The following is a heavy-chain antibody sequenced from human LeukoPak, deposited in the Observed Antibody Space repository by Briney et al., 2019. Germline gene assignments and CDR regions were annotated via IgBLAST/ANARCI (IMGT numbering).Heavy chain of an antibody. J-gene: IGHJ4*02. CDR3: VKIVRASYFDY. D-gene: IGHD1-26*01. CDR1: GFTFSCYA. V-gene: IGHV3-23*01. Sequence: GGSLRLSCAASGFTFSCYAMSWVRQAPGKGLEWVSAISGSGGSTYYADSVKGRFTISRDNSKNTLYLQMNSLRAEDTAVYYCVKIVRASYFDYWGQGTLVTVSS. CDR2: ISGSGGST.